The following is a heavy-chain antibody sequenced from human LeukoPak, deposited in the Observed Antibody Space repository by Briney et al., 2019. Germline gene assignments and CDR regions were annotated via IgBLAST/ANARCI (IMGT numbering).Heavy chain of an antibody. V-gene: IGHV1-18*01. Sequence: GASVKVSCKASGYTFTSYGISWVRQAPGQGLEWMGWISAYNGNTNYAQKLQGRVTMTTDTFTSTAYMELRSLRSDDTAVYYCARVSRGERPHYGAIDYWGQGTLVTVSS. CDR2: ISAYNGNT. J-gene: IGHJ4*02. CDR1: GYTFTSYG. D-gene: IGHD4-17*01. CDR3: ARVSRGERPHYGAIDY.